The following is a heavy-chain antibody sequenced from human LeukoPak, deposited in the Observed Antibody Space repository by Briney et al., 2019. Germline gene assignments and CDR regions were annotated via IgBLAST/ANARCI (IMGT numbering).Heavy chain of an antibody. CDR3: VRDRGYCSGGTCYALWDY. V-gene: IGHV3-7*01. CDR1: GFTFSRYA. CDR2: IKEDGGEK. Sequence: GGSLRLSCAASGFTFSRYAMSWVRQAPGKGLEWVAHIKEDGGEKHYVDPVKGRFTISRDNAKNSLYLQMNSLRAEDTAMYYCVRDRGYCSGGTCYALWDYWGQGTLVTVSS. J-gene: IGHJ4*02. D-gene: IGHD2-15*01.